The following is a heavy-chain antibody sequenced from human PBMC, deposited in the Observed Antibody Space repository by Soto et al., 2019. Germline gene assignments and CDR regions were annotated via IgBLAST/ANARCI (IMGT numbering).Heavy chain of an antibody. Sequence: GGSLRLSCAASGFTFSSYAMSWVRQAPGKGLEWVSAISGSGGSTYYADYVKGRFTISRDNSKNTLYLQMNSLRAEDTAVYYCAKDTITIFGVAPNWFDPWGQGTLVTVSS. CDR3: AKDTITIFGVAPNWFDP. CDR1: GFTFSSYA. V-gene: IGHV3-23*01. CDR2: ISGSGGST. D-gene: IGHD3-3*01. J-gene: IGHJ5*02.